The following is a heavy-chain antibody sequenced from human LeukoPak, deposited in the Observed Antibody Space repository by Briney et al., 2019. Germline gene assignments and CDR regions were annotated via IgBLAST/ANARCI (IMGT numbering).Heavy chain of an antibody. D-gene: IGHD3-16*02. CDR2: INPSAGST. Sequence: VASVKVSCKASGYTFTSYYVHWVRQAPGQRLEWMGIINPSAGSTSYVQKFQGRVTMTRDTSTSTVYMELSSLRFEDTAVYYCARDHSYRFDYWGQGTLVTVSS. J-gene: IGHJ4*02. CDR1: GYTFTSYY. CDR3: ARDHSYRFDY. V-gene: IGHV1-46*01.